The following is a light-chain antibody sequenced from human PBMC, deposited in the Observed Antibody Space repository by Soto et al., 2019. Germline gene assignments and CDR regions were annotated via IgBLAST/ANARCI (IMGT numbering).Light chain of an antibody. J-gene: IGKJ5*01. CDR2: DAS. Sequence: IVFPQSPKPPALSPGEKATPSCRASQSVSSYLAWYQQKPGQAPRLLIYDASNRATGIPARFSGSGSGTDFTLTISSLEPEDFAVYYCQQRSNWPITFGQGTRLEIK. CDR3: QQRSNWPIT. CDR1: QSVSSY. V-gene: IGKV3-11*01.